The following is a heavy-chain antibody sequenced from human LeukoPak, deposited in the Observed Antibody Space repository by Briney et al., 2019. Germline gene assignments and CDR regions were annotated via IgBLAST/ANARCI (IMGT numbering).Heavy chain of an antibody. V-gene: IGHV1-2*02. Sequence: ASVKVSCKASGYIFNNYGISWVRQAPGQGLEWMGWINPNSSGTNYAQRFQGRVTMTRDTSISTAYMELSRLRSDDTAVYYCARDPSPTTVVNDYWGQGTLVTVSS. J-gene: IGHJ4*02. CDR3: ARDPSPTTVVNDY. D-gene: IGHD4-23*01. CDR2: INPNSSGT. CDR1: GYIFNNYG.